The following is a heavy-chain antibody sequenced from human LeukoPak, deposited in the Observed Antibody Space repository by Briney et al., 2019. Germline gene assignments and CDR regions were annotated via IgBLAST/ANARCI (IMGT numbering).Heavy chain of an antibody. CDR3: ARVGPRCFDR. J-gene: IGHJ2*01. V-gene: IGHV4-59*01. CDR1: GGSISTYY. Sequence: TLSLTCGASGGSISTYYWSWIRQPPGKGLEWIGYVDYSGSTNYSPSLKSRVTISVDTSKNQFSLKLSSVTAADTAVYYCARVGPRCFDRRRRGTLVTVSS. CDR2: VDYSGST.